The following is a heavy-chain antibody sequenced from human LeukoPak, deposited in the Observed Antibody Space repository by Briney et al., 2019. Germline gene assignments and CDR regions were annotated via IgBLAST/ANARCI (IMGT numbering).Heavy chain of an antibody. J-gene: IGHJ4*02. CDR3: AKGGTYYYDTSGYFFDY. Sequence: GQSLTPACAAAGFTPSTNAMGCDRQAPGEGREWVAGTRGCGGSTYYSDSVKGRFTISRDISKNTLYLQMNSLRAEDTAVYYCAKGGTYYYDTSGYFFDYWGQGTLVTVSS. V-gene: IGHV3-23*01. CDR2: TRGCGGST. D-gene: IGHD3-22*01. CDR1: GFTPSTNA.